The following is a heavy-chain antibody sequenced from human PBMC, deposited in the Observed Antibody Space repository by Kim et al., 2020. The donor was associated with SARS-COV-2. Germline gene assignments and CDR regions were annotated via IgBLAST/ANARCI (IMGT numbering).Heavy chain of an antibody. D-gene: IGHD3-3*01. Sequence: SETLSLTCTVSGGSVSSYYWSWIRQPPGKGLEWLGYIYYSGSTNYNPSLKSRVTISVDTSKNQFSLKLSSVTAADTAVYYCARSVLRFSFDPWGQGTLVTVSS. V-gene: IGHV4-59*02. CDR1: GGSVSSYY. CDR3: ARSVLRFSFDP. J-gene: IGHJ5*02. CDR2: IYYSGST.